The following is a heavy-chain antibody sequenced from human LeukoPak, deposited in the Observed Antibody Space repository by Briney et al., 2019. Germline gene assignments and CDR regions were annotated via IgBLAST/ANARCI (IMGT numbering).Heavy chain of an antibody. Sequence: GGSLRLSCTGSGFIFRNYGIHWVRQAPGKGLEWVAFIRYGGSGGKIEYYADSVKGRFTISRDNFKNTLYLQMNSLRAEDTAVYYCAKDLNYYDSSGYYYDYWGQGTLVTVSS. V-gene: IGHV3-30*02. D-gene: IGHD3-22*01. CDR1: GFIFRNYG. CDR3: AKDLNYYDSSGYYYDY. J-gene: IGHJ4*02. CDR2: IRYGGSGGKIE.